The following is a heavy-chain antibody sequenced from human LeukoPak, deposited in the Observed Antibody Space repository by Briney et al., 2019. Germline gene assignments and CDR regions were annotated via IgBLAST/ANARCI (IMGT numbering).Heavy chain of an antibody. CDR1: GGSISSGSYY. V-gene: IGHV4-61*02. Sequence: PSETLSLTCTVSGGSISSGSYYWSWIRQPAGKGLEWIGRIYTSGSTNYNPSLKSRVTMSIDSSNNQFSLKMTSVTAADTAVYYCARYRTSGSYLFDYWGQGTLVTVSS. J-gene: IGHJ4*02. CDR3: ARYRTSGSYLFDY. D-gene: IGHD1-26*01. CDR2: IYTSGST.